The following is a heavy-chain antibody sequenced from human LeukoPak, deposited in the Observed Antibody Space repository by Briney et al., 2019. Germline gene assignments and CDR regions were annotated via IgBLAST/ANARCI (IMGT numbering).Heavy chain of an antibody. V-gene: IGHV3-30*02. CDR3: AREYNSYCTSTSCLYSYFDY. D-gene: IGHD2-2*01. CDR2: IRYDGSNK. CDR1: GFTFDSYG. J-gene: IGHJ4*02. Sequence: GGSLRLSCAASGFTFDSYGMHWVRQAPGKGLEWVAFIRYDGSNKYYADSVKGRFTISRDNSKNTLYLQMNSLRAEDTAVYYCAREYNSYCTSTSCLYSYFDYWGQGTLVTVSS.